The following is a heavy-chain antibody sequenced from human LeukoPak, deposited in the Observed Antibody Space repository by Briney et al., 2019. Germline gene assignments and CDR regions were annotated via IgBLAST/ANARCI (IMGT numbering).Heavy chain of an antibody. CDR2: IYHSGST. D-gene: IGHD6-6*01. Sequence: SQTLSLTCTVSGGSISSYYWSWIRQPPGKGLEWIGYIYHSGSTNYNPSLKSRVTISVDTSKNQFSLKLSSVTAADTAVYYCARGSRWSSSYLGGNYYYYMDVWGKGTTVTVSS. CDR1: GGSISSYY. CDR3: ARGSRWSSSYLGGNYYYYMDV. J-gene: IGHJ6*03. V-gene: IGHV4-59*01.